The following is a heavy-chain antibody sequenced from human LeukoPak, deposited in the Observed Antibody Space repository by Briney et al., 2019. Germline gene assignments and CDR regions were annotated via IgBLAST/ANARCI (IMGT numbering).Heavy chain of an antibody. Sequence: SETLSLTCSVSGGSISSPTYYWAWIRQPPGKGLEWIGTIHYSGSTFYNPSLKSRVTISVDTSKNQFPLKLSSVTAADTAVYYCARLGGYYDPPGYWGQGTLVTVSS. V-gene: IGHV4-39*01. CDR1: GGSISSPTYY. J-gene: IGHJ4*02. D-gene: IGHD3-22*01. CDR3: ARLGGYYDPPGY. CDR2: IHYSGST.